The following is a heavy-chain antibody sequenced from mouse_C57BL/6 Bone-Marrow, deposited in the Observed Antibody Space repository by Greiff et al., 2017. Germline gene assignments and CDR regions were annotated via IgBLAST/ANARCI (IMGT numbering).Heavy chain of an antibody. Sequence: VQLQQPGAELVRPGSSVKLSCKASGYTFTSYWMHWVKQRPIQGLEWIGNIDPSDSETHYNQKFKDKATLTVDKSSSTAYMQLSSLTSEDSAVYYCAREGLYYYYGNYDYLDYWGQGTTLTVSS. CDR3: AREGLYYYYGNYDYLDY. J-gene: IGHJ2*01. CDR2: IDPSDSET. V-gene: IGHV1-52*01. D-gene: IGHD2-1*01. CDR1: GYTFTSYW.